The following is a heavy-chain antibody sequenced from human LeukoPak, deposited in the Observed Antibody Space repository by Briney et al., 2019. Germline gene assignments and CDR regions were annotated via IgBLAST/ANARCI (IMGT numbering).Heavy chain of an antibody. V-gene: IGHV3-21*01. D-gene: IGHD2-15*01. Sequence: GGSLRLSCAASGFTFSSYTMNWVRQAPGKGLEWVSAISSSSSYIYYADSVKGRFTISRHNAKNSLYLQMNSLRAEDTAVYYCARDKLSYCSGGSCYRYYYYYMDVWGKGTTVTVSS. CDR3: ARDKLSYCSGGSCYRYYYYYMDV. CDR1: GFTFSSYT. CDR2: ISSSSSYI. J-gene: IGHJ6*03.